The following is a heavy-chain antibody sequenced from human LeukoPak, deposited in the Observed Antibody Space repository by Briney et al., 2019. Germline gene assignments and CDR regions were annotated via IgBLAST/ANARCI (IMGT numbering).Heavy chain of an antibody. Sequence: SETLSLTCAVSGGSISSSNWWSWVRQPPGKGLEWIGETYHSGSTNYNPSLKSRVTISVDKSKNQFSLKLSSVTAADTAVYYCARVEGIVGATTFDYWGQGTLVTVSS. V-gene: IGHV4-4*02. CDR3: ARVEGIVGATTFDY. D-gene: IGHD1-26*01. CDR1: GGSISSSNW. J-gene: IGHJ4*02. CDR2: TYHSGST.